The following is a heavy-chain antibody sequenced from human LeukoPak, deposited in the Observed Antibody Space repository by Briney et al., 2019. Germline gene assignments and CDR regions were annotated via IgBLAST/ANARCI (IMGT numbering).Heavy chain of an antibody. CDR2: IYPGDSDT. D-gene: IGHD3-3*01. Sequence: GESLKISCKGSGYSFTSYWIGWVRQMPGKSLEWMGIIYPGDSDTRYSPSFQGQVTISADKSISTAYLQWSSLKASDTAMYYCARVRFLEWLPGGYFDYWGQGTLVTVSS. CDR1: GYSFTSYW. J-gene: IGHJ4*02. CDR3: ARVRFLEWLPGGYFDY. V-gene: IGHV5-51*01.